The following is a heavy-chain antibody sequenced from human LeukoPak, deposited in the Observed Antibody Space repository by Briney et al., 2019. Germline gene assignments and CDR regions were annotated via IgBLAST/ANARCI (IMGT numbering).Heavy chain of an antibody. CDR3: ARDQADYDILTGNYYYGMDV. V-gene: IGHV3-66*01. CDR1: GFTVSSNY. Sequence: QPGGSLRLFCAASGFTVSSNYMSWVRQAPGKGLEWVSVIYSGGSTYYADSVKGRFTISRDNSKNTLYLQMNSLRAEDTAVYYCARDQADYDILTGNYYYGMDVWGQGTTVTVSS. D-gene: IGHD3-9*01. CDR2: IYSGGST. J-gene: IGHJ6*02.